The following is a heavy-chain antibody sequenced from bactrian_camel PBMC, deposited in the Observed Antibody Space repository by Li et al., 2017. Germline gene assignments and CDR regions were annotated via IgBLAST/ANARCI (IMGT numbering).Heavy chain of an antibody. Sequence: HVQLVESGGGSVQAGGSLKRSCSASGRTRDSYCMGWFRQVPGKEREGVAAIYTGGGTTYYADSVKGRFTNSQDNAKNTLYLQMDSLKPEDTAMYYCAAEGLWHYSGRCENYRYWARGPRSPSP. CDR1: GRTRDSYC. D-gene: IGHD3*01. V-gene: IGHV3S45*01. CDR2: IYTGGGTT. J-gene: IGHJ4*01.